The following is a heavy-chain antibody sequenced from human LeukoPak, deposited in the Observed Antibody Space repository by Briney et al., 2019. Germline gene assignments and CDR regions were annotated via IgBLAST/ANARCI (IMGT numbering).Heavy chain of an antibody. CDR1: GFTFTSSA. J-gene: IGHJ4*02. CDR2: IVVGSGNT. D-gene: IGHD6-6*01. Sequence: SVKVSCKASGFTFTSSAMQWVRQARGQRLEWIGWIVVGSGNTNYAQKFRERVTITRDMSTSTAYMELSSLRSEDTAVYYCAASYSSSSSPGYWGQGTLVTVSS. CDR3: AASYSSSSSPGY. V-gene: IGHV1-58*02.